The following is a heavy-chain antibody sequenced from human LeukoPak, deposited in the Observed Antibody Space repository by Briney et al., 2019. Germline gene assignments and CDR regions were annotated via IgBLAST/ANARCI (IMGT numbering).Heavy chain of an antibody. CDR2: IKQDGSEK. CDR3: ARTLRYFDWLYSWYFDY. CDR1: GFTFSSYW. Sequence: PGGSLRLSCAASGFTFSSYWMSWVRQAPGKGLEWVANIKQDGSEKYYVDSVKGRFTISRDNAKNSLYLQMNSLRAEDTAVYYCARTLRYFDWLYSWYFDYWGQGALVTVSS. J-gene: IGHJ4*02. V-gene: IGHV3-7*01. D-gene: IGHD3-9*01.